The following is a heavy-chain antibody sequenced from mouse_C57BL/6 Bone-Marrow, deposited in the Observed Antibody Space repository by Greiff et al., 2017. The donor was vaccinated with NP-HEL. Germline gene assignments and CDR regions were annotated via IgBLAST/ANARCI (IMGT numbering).Heavy chain of an antibody. Sequence: EVKVVESGPELVKPGASVKISCKASGYSFTGYYMNWVKQSPEKSLEWIGEINPSTGGTTYNQKFKAKATLTVDKSSSTAYMQLKSLTSEDSAVYYCARGRLDYFDYWGQGTTLTVSS. D-gene: IGHD4-1*01. CDR2: INPSTGGT. CDR3: ARGRLDYFDY. CDR1: GYSFTGYY. J-gene: IGHJ2*01. V-gene: IGHV1-42*01.